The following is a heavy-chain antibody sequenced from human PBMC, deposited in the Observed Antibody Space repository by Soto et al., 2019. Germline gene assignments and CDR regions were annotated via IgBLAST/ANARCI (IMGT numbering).Heavy chain of an antibody. J-gene: IGHJ5*02. Sequence: ASVKVSCKASGGTFSSYAISWVRQAPGQGLEWMGGIIPISGTANYAQKFQGRVTITADESTSTAYMELSSLRSEDTAVYYCARRTIFGVTISDWFDPWGQGTVVTVSS. CDR3: ARRTIFGVTISDWFDP. CDR2: IIPISGTA. D-gene: IGHD3-3*01. V-gene: IGHV1-69*13. CDR1: GGTFSSYA.